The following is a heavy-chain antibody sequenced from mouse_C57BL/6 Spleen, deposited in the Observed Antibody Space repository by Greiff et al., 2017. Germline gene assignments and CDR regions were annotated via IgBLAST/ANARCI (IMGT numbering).Heavy chain of an antibody. Sequence: QVQLQQSGAELVKPGASVKLSCKASGYTFTEYTIHWVKQRSGQGLEWIGWFYPGSGSIKYNEKFKDKATLTADKSSSTVYMELSRLTSEDSAVFFCARHEGSPHYYGSSYAFAYWGQGTLVTVSA. V-gene: IGHV1-62-2*01. CDR1: GYTFTEYT. CDR2: FYPGSGSI. D-gene: IGHD1-1*01. CDR3: ARHEGSPHYYGSSYAFAY. J-gene: IGHJ3*01.